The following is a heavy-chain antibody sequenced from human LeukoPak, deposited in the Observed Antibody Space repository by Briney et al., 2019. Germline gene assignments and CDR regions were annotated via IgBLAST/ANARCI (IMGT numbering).Heavy chain of an antibody. Sequence: SVKVSCKASGYTFTSYDISWVRQAPGQGLEWMGGIIPIFGTANYAQKFQGRVTITTDESTSTAYMELSSLRSEDTAVYYCARGPFSYDSSGYYPYYFDYWGQGTLVTVSS. D-gene: IGHD3-22*01. J-gene: IGHJ4*02. CDR1: GYTFTSYD. V-gene: IGHV1-69*05. CDR3: ARGPFSYDSSGYYPYYFDY. CDR2: IIPIFGTA.